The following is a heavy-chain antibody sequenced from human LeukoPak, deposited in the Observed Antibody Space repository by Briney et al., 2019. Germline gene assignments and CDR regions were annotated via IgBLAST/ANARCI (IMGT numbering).Heavy chain of an antibody. CDR1: GFTFSSYG. D-gene: IGHD3-10*01. CDR2: IRYDGSNK. Sequence: GGSLRLSCAASGFTFSSYGMHWVRQAPGKGLEWVAFIRYDGSNKYYADSVKGRFTISRDNSKNTLYLQMNSLRAEDTAVYYCARAGSGSCYNPFDYWGQGTLVTVSS. V-gene: IGHV3-30*02. J-gene: IGHJ4*02. CDR3: ARAGSGSCYNPFDY.